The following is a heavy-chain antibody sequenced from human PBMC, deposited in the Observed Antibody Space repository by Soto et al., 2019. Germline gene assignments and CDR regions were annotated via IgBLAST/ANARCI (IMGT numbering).Heavy chain of an antibody. CDR1: GFTFRDYY. CDR3: ATENYSRMEV. V-gene: IGHV3-11*01. CDR2: IRNDGAPM. Sequence: QEQLVESGGGLVKPGGSLRLSGAASGFTFRDYYMTWIRQAPGKGLEWVSNIRNDGAPMNYAGAVKGRFTISRDNAKNSLYLQMNSLRAEDTAVYYCATENYSRMEVWGQGTTVNVSS. J-gene: IGHJ6*02.